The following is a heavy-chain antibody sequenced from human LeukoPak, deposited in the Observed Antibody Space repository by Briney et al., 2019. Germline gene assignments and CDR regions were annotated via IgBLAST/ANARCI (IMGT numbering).Heavy chain of an antibody. J-gene: IGHJ4*02. D-gene: IGHD3-22*01. V-gene: IGHV4-31*03. CDR3: ARNQEIDYYDSSGFYWGVEY. CDR2: IYYSGST. Sequence: PSQTLSLTCTVSGGSISSGGYYWSWIRQHPGKGLEWIGYIYYSGSTYYNPSLKSRVTISVDTSKNQFSLKLSSVTAADTAVYYCARNQEIDYYDSSGFYWGVEYWGQGTLVTVSS. CDR1: GGSISSGGYY.